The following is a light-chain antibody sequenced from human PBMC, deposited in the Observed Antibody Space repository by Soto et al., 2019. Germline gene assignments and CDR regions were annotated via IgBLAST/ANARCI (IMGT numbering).Light chain of an antibody. CDR2: EVS. V-gene: IGLV2-14*01. Sequence: QSALTQPASVSGSPGQSITISCTGTSSDVGGYNHVSWYQQHPGKAPKLMIYEVSNRPSGVSNRFSGSKSGNTASLTISGLQAEDEVDYYCSSYTSSSTLGVFGGGTKLTVL. J-gene: IGLJ3*02. CDR1: SSDVGGYNH. CDR3: SSYTSSSTLGV.